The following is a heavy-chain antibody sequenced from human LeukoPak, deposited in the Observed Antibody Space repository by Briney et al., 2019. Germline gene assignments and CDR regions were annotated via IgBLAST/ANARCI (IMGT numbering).Heavy chain of an antibody. V-gene: IGHV1-24*01. Sequence: ASVKVSCKVSGYTLTELSMHWVRQAPGKGLEWMGGFDPEDGETIYAQKFQGRVTMTEDTSTDTAYMELSSLRSEDTAVHYCATAGPKGYSYGYGGYWGQGTLVTVSS. CDR3: ATAGPKGYSYGYGGY. D-gene: IGHD5-18*01. CDR1: GYTLTELS. J-gene: IGHJ4*02. CDR2: FDPEDGET.